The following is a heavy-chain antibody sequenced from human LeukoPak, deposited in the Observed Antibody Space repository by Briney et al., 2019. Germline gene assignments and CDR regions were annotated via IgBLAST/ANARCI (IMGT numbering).Heavy chain of an antibody. Sequence: GGSLSLSCAASGFTFSDSWMTWVRQTPGKGLQWVASIHQDAGEKQYVDSVRGRFTISRDNAKNPLYLQMNSLRVEDTAVYYCASSKDHYFHRWGQGTLVTVSS. J-gene: IGHJ4*02. V-gene: IGHV3-7*05. CDR2: IHQDAGEK. CDR1: GFTFSDSW. CDR3: ASSKDHYFHR.